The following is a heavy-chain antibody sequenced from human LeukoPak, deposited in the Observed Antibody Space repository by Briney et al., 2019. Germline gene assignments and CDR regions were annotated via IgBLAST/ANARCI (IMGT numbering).Heavy chain of an antibody. J-gene: IGHJ4*02. CDR3: ARERTGNSDSSGHYDY. D-gene: IGHD3-22*01. CDR1: GYTFTSYY. Sequence: SVKVSCKASGYTFTSYYMHWVRQAAGQGLEWMGMINPSGGSTSYAQKFQGRVTMTRDTSTSTVYMELSSLRSEDTAVYYCARERTGNSDSSGHYDYWGQGTLVTVSS. V-gene: IGHV1-46*01. CDR2: INPSGGST.